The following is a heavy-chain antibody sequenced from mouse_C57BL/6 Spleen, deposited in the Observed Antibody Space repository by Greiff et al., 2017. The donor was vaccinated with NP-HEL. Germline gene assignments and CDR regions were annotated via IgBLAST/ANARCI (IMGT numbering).Heavy chain of an antibody. CDR1: GYTFTDYY. J-gene: IGHJ2*01. D-gene: IGHD1-1*01. V-gene: IGHV1-26*01. Sequence: EVQLQQSGPELVKPGASVKISCKASGYTFTDYYMNWVKQSHGKSLEWIGDINPNNGGTSYNQKFKGKATLTVDKSSSTAYMELRSLTSEDSAVYYCARRDYYGRGYYFDYWGQGTTLTVSS. CDR3: ARRDYYGRGYYFDY. CDR2: INPNNGGT.